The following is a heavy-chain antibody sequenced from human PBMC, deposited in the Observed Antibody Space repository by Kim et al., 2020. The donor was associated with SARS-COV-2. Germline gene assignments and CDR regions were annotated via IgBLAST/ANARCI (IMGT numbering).Heavy chain of an antibody. CDR1: GFTFSSYA. CDR2: ISYDGSNK. J-gene: IGHJ4*02. V-gene: IGHV3-30-3*01. D-gene: IGHD3-9*01. Sequence: GGSLRLSCAASGFTFSSYAMHWVRQAPGKGLEWVAVISYDGSNKYYADSVKGRFTISRDNSKNTLYLQMNSLRAEDTAVYYCARDGGPILTLYYFDYWGQGTLVTVSS. CDR3: ARDGGPILTLYYFDY.